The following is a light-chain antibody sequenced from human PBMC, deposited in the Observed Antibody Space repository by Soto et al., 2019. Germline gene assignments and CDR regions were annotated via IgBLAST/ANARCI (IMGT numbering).Light chain of an antibody. CDR1: ISDVGGYNY. J-gene: IGLJ2*01. Sequence: QSALTHPASGSGAPGQSITISCTGTISDVGGYNYVSWYQQHPGKAPKLMIYDVSNRPSGVSNLFSGSKSGNTASLTISGLQAEYEADYYCSAYTGSSTYVVFGGGTKLTVL. CDR3: SAYTGSSTYVV. V-gene: IGLV2-14*01. CDR2: DVS.